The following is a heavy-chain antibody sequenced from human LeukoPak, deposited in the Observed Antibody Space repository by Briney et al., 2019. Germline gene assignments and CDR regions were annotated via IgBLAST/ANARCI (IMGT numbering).Heavy chain of an antibody. D-gene: IGHD3-22*01. CDR3: AKVPLYDSSGYYYGLFDI. V-gene: IGHV3-7*01. Sequence: PGGSLRLSCAASGFTFSNYWMSWVRQAPGKGLEWVATIKEDGSAKYYLESVKGRFTISRDNSKNTLYLQMNSLRAEDTAVYYCAKVPLYDSSGYYYGLFDIWGQGTMVTVSS. CDR1: GFTFSNYW. CDR2: IKEDGSAK. J-gene: IGHJ3*02.